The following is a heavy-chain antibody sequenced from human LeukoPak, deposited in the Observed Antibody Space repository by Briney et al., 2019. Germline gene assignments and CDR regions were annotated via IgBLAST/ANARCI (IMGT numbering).Heavy chain of an antibody. Sequence: GESLKISCKGSGYSFTSYWIGWVRQMPGKGLEWMGIIYPGDSDTRYSPSFQGQVTISADKSISTAYLQWSGLKASDTAMYYCARAVCDILTGYYIPYFDYWGQGTLVTVSS. CDR2: IYPGDSDT. CDR3: ARAVCDILTGYYIPYFDY. J-gene: IGHJ4*02. CDR1: GYSFTSYW. V-gene: IGHV5-51*01. D-gene: IGHD3-9*01.